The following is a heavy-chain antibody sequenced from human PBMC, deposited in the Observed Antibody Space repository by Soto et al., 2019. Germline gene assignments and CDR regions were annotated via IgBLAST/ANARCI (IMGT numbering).Heavy chain of an antibody. D-gene: IGHD2-21*02. Sequence: VQLVASGGGLVQPGGSLRLTCTASGFAFSSYWMNWVRQAPGKGLEWVASIEEDGNERYYVDSVKGRFTISRDNAMNSVYLQMNGLRAEDTAIYYCARAPQVTTFHYGMDVADQGTTVTFSS. CDR3: ARAPQVTTFHYGMDV. CDR1: GFAFSSYW. V-gene: IGHV3-7*05. J-gene: IGHJ6*02. CDR2: IEEDGNER.